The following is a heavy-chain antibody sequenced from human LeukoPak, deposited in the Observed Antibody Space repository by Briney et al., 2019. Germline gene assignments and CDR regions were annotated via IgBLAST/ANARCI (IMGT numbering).Heavy chain of an antibody. Sequence: HGESLKISCKGSGYSFTSYWIGWVRQMPGKGLEWMGIIYPGDSDTRYSPSFQGQVTISADKSISTAYLQWSSLKASDTAMYYCARQGYHSYSSGWYELKGSNDDAFDIWGQGTMVTVSS. CDR2: IYPGDSDT. CDR1: GYSFTSYW. J-gene: IGHJ3*02. D-gene: IGHD6-19*01. CDR3: ARQGYHSYSSGWYELKGSNDDAFDI. V-gene: IGHV5-51*01.